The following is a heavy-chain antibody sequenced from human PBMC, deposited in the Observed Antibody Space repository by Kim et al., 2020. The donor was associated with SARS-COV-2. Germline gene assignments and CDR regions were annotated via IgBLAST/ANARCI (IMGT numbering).Heavy chain of an antibody. D-gene: IGHD4-17*01. V-gene: IGHV3-73*01. CDR1: GFTFSASA. J-gene: IGHJ4*01. Sequence: GGSLRLSCAASGFTFSASAMHWVRQASGKGREWVGRIRSKPNNYATSYAASVTGRFTISRDESTNTVYLQMDSLKTDDTAVYFCSRHSGKHGDRGFDKWG. CDR3: SRHSGKHGDRGFDK. CDR2: IRSKPNNYAT.